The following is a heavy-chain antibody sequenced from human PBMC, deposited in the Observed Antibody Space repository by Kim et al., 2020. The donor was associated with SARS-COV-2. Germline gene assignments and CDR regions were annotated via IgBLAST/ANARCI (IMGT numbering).Heavy chain of an antibody. CDR2: IRHDASEK. CDR1: GFTFNTYW. V-gene: IGHV3-7*03. J-gene: IGHJ6*02. Sequence: GGSLRLSCTASGFTFNTYWITWVRQAPGKGLEWVANIRHDASEKYYVDSVKGRFTISRDNAKNSVYLQMNTLRAEDTAIYYCARSSSRFQNHGMEVWGQGTTLTVS. CDR3: ARSSSRFQNHGMEV. D-gene: IGHD6-13*01.